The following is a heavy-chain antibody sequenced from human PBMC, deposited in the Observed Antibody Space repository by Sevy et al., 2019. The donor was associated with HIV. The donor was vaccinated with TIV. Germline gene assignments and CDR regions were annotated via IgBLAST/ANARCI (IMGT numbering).Heavy chain of an antibody. CDR3: AKEGQGEYYDSSGSFDY. D-gene: IGHD3-22*01. Sequence: GGSLRLSCAASGFTFSSYAMSWVRQAPGKGLEWVSAISGSGRSTYYADSVKGRFTISRDNSKNTLYLQMNSLRAEDPAVYYCAKEGQGEYYDSSGSFDYWRQGTLVTVSS. V-gene: IGHV3-23*01. CDR2: ISGSGRST. J-gene: IGHJ4*02. CDR1: GFTFSSYA.